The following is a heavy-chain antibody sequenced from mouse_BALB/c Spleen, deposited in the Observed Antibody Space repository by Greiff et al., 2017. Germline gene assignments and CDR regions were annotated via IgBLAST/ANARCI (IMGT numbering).Heavy chain of an antibody. D-gene: IGHD4-1*01. Sequence: EVQLVESGGGLVKPGGSLTLSCAASGFTFSSYAMSWVRQSPEKRLEWVAEISSGGSYTYYPDTVPGRFTISRDNAKNTLYLERSSLRSEDTAMYYCAREDWEVSWFAYWGQGTLVTVSA. V-gene: IGHV5-9-4*01. CDR3: AREDWEVSWFAY. CDR2: ISSGGSYT. J-gene: IGHJ3*01. CDR1: GFTFSSYA.